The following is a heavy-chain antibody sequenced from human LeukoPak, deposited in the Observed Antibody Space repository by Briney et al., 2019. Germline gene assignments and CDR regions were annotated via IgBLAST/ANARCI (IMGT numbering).Heavy chain of an antibody. V-gene: IGHV3-30*18. CDR1: GFTFSSYG. Sequence: PGGSLRLSCAASGFTFSSYGMHWVRQAPGKGLEWVAVISYDGSNKYYADSVKGRFTISRDNSKNTLYLQMNSLRAEDTAVYYCAKEDPPAYCGGDCSSPRNAFDIWGQGTMVTVSS. CDR2: ISYDGSNK. J-gene: IGHJ3*02. D-gene: IGHD2-21*02. CDR3: AKEDPPAYCGGDCSSPRNAFDI.